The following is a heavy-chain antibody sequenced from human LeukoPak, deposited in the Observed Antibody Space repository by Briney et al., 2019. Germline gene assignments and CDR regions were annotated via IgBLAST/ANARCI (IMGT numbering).Heavy chain of an antibody. CDR3: ARHEYGSGSYYPALFDY. J-gene: IGHJ4*02. D-gene: IGHD3-10*01. CDR1: GGSISSNGYH. Sequence: SETLSLTCTVSGGSISSNGYHWGWVRQPPGKGLEWIGSMYHSGSAYYNLSLKSRVTISVDTSKNQFSLRLSSVTAADTSVYYCARHEYGSGSYYPALFDYWGQGTLVTVSS. V-gene: IGHV4-39*01. CDR2: MYHSGSA.